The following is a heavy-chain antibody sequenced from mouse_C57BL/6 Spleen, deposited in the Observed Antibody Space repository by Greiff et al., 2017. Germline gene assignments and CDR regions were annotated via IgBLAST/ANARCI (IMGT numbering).Heavy chain of an antibody. CDR1: GYTFTSYW. CDR2: IDPSDSYT. CDR3: ARGGYYFND. J-gene: IGHJ2*01. Sequence: QVQLQQPGAELVMPGASVKLSCKASGYTFTSYWMHWVKQRPGQGLEWIGEIDPSDSYTNYNQKFKGKSTLTVDKSSSTAYMQLSSLTSEDSAVYYCARGGYYFNDWGEGTTLSVSS. V-gene: IGHV1-69*01.